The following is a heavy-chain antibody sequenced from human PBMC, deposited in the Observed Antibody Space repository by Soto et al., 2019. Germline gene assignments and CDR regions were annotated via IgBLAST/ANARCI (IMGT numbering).Heavy chain of an antibody. CDR3: ARELLKPKDSYYGMDV. V-gene: IGHV6-1*01. Sequence: SQTLSLTCAISGDSVSSNSAAWNWIRQSPSRGLEWLGRTYYRSKWYNDYAVSVKSRITVNPDTSKNQFSLQLNSVTPEDTAVYYCARELLKPKDSYYGMDVWGQGTTVTVSS. CDR2: TYYRSKWYN. J-gene: IGHJ6*02. CDR1: GDSVSSNSAA. D-gene: IGHD2-15*01.